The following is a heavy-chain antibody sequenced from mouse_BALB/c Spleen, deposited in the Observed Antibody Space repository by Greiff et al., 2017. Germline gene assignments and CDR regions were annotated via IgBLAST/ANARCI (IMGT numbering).Heavy chain of an antibody. CDR2: IYPYNGGT. J-gene: IGHJ3*01. CDR1: GYTFTDYN. V-gene: IGHV1S29*02. D-gene: IGHD2-10*01. CDR3: ARGAYYGKAGAY. Sequence: VQLKQSGPELVKPGASVKISCKASGYTFTDYNMHWVKQSHGKSLEWIGYIYPYNGGTGYNQKFKSKATLTVDNSSSTAYLQLSSLTSEDTAVYYCARGAYYGKAGAYWGQGTLVTVSA.